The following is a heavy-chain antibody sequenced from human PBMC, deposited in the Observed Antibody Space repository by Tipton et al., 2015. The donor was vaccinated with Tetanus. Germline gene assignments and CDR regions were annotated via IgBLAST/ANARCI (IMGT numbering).Heavy chain of an antibody. D-gene: IGHD2-8*01. Sequence: QLVQSGAEVQKPGQSLKISCRGSGYKFFNSWIGWVRQMPGKGLEWMGIIYPGDSDTRYSPTFQGQVPISADRSISTAYLQWSSLKASDTSMFYCARAHCTDGVCNFDFWGQGALVTVAS. V-gene: IGHV5-51*01. J-gene: IGHJ4*02. CDR2: IYPGDSDT. CDR1: GYKFFNSW. CDR3: ARAHCTDGVCNFDF.